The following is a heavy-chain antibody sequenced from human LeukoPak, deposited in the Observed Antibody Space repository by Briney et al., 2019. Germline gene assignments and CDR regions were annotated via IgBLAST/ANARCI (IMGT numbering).Heavy chain of an antibody. D-gene: IGHD5-18*01. Sequence: GGSLRLSCAASGFTFSSYEMNWVRQAPGKGLEWVSYISSSGSTIYYADSVKGRFTISRDNAKNSLYLQMNSLRAEDSAVYYCARDPSTAMVIIDYWGQGTLVTVSS. CDR1: GFTFSSYE. V-gene: IGHV3-48*03. CDR3: ARDPSTAMVIIDY. J-gene: IGHJ4*02. CDR2: ISSSGSTI.